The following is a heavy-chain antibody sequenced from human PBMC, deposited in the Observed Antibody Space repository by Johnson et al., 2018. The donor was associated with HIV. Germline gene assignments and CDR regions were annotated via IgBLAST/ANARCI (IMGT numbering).Heavy chain of an antibody. CDR1: GFTFSSYA. CDR2: IWYDGSNQ. CDR3: AKDDNLGVWYSDAFDI. J-gene: IGHJ3*02. D-gene: IGHD2-15*01. V-gene: IGHV3-30*02. Sequence: QVQLVESGGGLVQPGGSLRRSCAASGFTFSSYAMSWVRQAPGKGLEWVAVIWYDGSNQYYAYSVKGRFTISRDNSKNTLYLQMNSLRPEDTAMYYCAKDDNLGVWYSDAFDIWGQGTVVTVSS.